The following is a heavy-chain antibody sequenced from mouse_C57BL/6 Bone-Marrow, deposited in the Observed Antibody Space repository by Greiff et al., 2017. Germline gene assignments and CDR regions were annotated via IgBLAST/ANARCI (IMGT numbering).Heavy chain of an antibody. V-gene: IGHV1-64*01. J-gene: IGHJ2*01. CDR3: AREGYYYGSYYFDY. Sequence: QVQLQQPGAELVKPGASVKLSCKASGYTFTSYWMHWVKQRPGQGLEWIGMIHPNSGSTNYNEKFKSKATLTVDKSSSTAYMQRSRLTSEDSAVYYCAREGYYYGSYYFDYWGQGTTLTVSS. D-gene: IGHD1-1*01. CDR2: IHPNSGST. CDR1: GYTFTSYW.